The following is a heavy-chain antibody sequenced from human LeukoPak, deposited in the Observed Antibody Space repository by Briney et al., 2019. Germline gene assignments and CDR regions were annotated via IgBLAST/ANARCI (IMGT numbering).Heavy chain of an antibody. CDR2: MSPNSGDT. CDR1: GYTFTSYD. J-gene: IGHJ4*02. CDR3: ARGPPNWGYDY. V-gene: IGHV1-8*01. Sequence: ASVKVSCKASGYTFTSYDFSWVRQAPGQRPEWMGWMSPNSGDTGYAQKFQDRVTMTRSTSISTAYMELSSLRSDDTAVYYCARGPPNWGYDYWGPGTLVTVSS. D-gene: IGHD7-27*01.